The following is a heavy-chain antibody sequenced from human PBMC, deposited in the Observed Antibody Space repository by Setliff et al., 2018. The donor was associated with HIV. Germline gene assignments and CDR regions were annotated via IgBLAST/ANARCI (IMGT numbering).Heavy chain of an antibody. V-gene: IGHV4-61*09. CDR1: GGSITSGNYF. D-gene: IGHD3-10*01. CDR3: ARAGQTYYYGSGSYNWFDP. CDR2: IYTDGST. J-gene: IGHJ5*02. Sequence: LSLTCTVSGGSITSGNYFWTWIRQPAGKGLEWIGHIYTDGSTNYNPSFRSRVTISVDSSKNQFSLKLSSVTAADTAVYYCARAGQTYYYGSGSYNWFDPWGQGTLVTVSS.